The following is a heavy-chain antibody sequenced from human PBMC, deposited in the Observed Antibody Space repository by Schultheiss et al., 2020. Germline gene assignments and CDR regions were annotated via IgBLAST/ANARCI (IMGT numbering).Heavy chain of an antibody. D-gene: IGHD3-10*01. CDR3: AKDTYGSGTPSAFDI. CDR1: GFTFGDYA. CDR2: ISWNSGSI. V-gene: IGHV3-9*01. Sequence: SLKISCAASGFTFGDYAMHWVRQAPGKGLEWVSGISWNSGSIGYADSVKGRFTISRDNAKNSLYLQMNSLRAEDTALYYCAKDTYGSGTPSAFDIWGQGTMVTVSS. J-gene: IGHJ3*02.